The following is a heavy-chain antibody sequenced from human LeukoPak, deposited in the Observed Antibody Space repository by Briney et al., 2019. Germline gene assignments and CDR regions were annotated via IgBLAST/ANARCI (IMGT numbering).Heavy chain of an antibody. CDR3: AKDFVYSGSCLDY. J-gene: IGHJ4*02. CDR1: GFTFSSYG. Sequence: GGSLRLSCAASGFTFSSYGMHWVRQAPGKGLEWVAVISYDGSNKYYADSVKGRFTISRDNSKNTLYLQMNSLRAEDTAVYYCAKDFVYSGSCLDYWGQGTLVTVSS. V-gene: IGHV3-30*18. CDR2: ISYDGSNK. D-gene: IGHD1-26*01.